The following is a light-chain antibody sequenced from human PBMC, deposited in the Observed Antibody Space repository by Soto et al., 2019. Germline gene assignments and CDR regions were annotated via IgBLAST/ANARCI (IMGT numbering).Light chain of an antibody. CDR1: QSISSW. V-gene: IGKV1-5*01. CDR2: AAS. J-gene: IGKJ1*01. CDR3: QYYDSFRT. Sequence: DIQMTQSPSTLSATAGDRVTITCRASQSISSWVAWYQQKPGKAPKLLISAASSLQSGVPRRFSGSGSGTDFTLTISRLEPEDFAVYFCQYYDSFRTFGQGTKV.